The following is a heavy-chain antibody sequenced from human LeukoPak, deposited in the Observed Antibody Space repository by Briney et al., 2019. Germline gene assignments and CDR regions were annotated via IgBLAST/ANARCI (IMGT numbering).Heavy chain of an antibody. D-gene: IGHD6-13*01. J-gene: IGHJ4*02. CDR3: ARGYSSTPG. V-gene: IGHV4-34*01. CDR2: INHSGST. CDR1: GGSFSGYY. Sequence: SETLSLTCAVYGGSFSGYYWSWIRQPPGKGLEWIGEINHSGSTNYNPSLKSRVTISVDTSKNQFSLKLSSVTAADTAVHYCARGYSSTPGWGQGTLVTVSS.